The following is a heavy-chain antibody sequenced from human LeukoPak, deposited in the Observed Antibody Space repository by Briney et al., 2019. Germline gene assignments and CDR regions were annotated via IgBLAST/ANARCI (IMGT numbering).Heavy chain of an antibody. Sequence: SETLSLTCTVSDSSFTSYGYYWTCLRQHPGKGLDWIGYISYSGNTYYSSSLKSRANIALDSSTNQFSLRLRSVTAADTAMYYCATRMITVYYFDSWGQGTPVTVSS. CDR1: DSSFTSYGYY. J-gene: IGHJ4*02. CDR2: ISYSGNT. V-gene: IGHV4-31*03. D-gene: IGHD3-16*01. CDR3: ATRMITVYYFDS.